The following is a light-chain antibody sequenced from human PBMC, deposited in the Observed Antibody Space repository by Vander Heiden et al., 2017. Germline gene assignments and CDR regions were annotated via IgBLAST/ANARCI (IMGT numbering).Light chain of an antibody. J-gene: IGLJ3*02. CDR3: CSYAGSNTWV. CDR2: EVT. CDR1: SRDVGSYNL. V-gene: IGLV2-23*02. Sequence: QSAMTQGASVSGSPGQSITISRTGASRDVGSYNLVSGYQQNPGKAPKLRIYEVTKRPSGVSNRFSGSKSSNTASLTISGLQAEDETDYYCCSYAGSNTWVFGGGTKLTVL.